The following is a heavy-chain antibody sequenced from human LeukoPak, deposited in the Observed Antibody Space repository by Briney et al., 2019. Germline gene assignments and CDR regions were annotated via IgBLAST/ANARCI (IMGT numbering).Heavy chain of an antibody. D-gene: IGHD3-10*01. CDR2: ISGSGGST. CDR1: GFTFSSYA. Sequence: GGSLRLSCAASGFTFSSYAMSWVRQAPGKGLEWVSAISGSGGSTYYADSVKGRFTISRDNSKNTLYLQMNSLRAEDTAVYYCATHSKLLWFGEFTSFDYWGQGTLVTVSS. J-gene: IGHJ4*02. CDR3: ATHSKLLWFGEFTSFDY. V-gene: IGHV3-23*01.